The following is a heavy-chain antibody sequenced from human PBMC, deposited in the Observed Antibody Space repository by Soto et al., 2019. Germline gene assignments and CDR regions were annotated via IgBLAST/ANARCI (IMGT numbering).Heavy chain of an antibody. V-gene: IGHV3-48*01. CDR2: ISSSSSTI. Sequence: GGSLRLSCAASGFTFSSYSMNWVRQAPRKGLEWVSYISSSSSTIYYADSVKGRFTISRDNAKNSLYLQMNSLRAEDTAVYYCARDYYGSGSYYNLRPKSHDYWGQGTLVTVSS. CDR3: ARDYYGSGSYYNLRPKSHDY. CDR1: GFTFSSYS. J-gene: IGHJ4*02. D-gene: IGHD3-10*01.